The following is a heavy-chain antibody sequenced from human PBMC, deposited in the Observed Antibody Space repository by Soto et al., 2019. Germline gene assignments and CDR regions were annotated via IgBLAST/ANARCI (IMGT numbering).Heavy chain of an antibody. V-gene: IGHV4-34*01. Sequence: TLSLTCAVYGGSFSGYYWSWIRQPPGKGLEWIGEINHSGSTNYNPSLESRVTISVDTSKNQFSLKLSSVTAADTAVYYCARVYGDFDYWGQGTLVTVSS. J-gene: IGHJ4*02. D-gene: IGHD4-17*01. CDR2: INHSGST. CDR3: ARVYGDFDY. CDR1: GGSFSGYY.